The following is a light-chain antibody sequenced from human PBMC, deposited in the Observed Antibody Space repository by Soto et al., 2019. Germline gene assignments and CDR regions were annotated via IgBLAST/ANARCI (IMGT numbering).Light chain of an antibody. Sequence: EIVLTQSPGTLSLSPGERATLSCRASQSVSSSYLAWYQQKPGQAPRLLIYGASSRATGIPDTFSGSGSGTDFTLTISRLEPGDFAVYYCQQYGTSPWTFGQGTKVEIK. CDR1: QSVSSSY. CDR3: QQYGTSPWT. V-gene: IGKV3-20*01. CDR2: GAS. J-gene: IGKJ1*01.